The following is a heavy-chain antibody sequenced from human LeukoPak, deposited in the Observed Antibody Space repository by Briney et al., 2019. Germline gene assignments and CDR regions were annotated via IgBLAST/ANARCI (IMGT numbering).Heavy chain of an antibody. CDR3: AKDVPRTILADYYFDY. CDR1: GFTFSSYA. CDR2: ISGSGGST. Sequence: PGGSLRLSCAASGFTFSSYAMSWVRQAPGKGLEWVSAISGSGGSTYYADSVKGRFTISRDNSKNTLYLQMNSLRAEDTAVYYCAKDVPRTILADYYFDYWGQGTLVTVSS. D-gene: IGHD3-3*01. V-gene: IGHV3-23*01. J-gene: IGHJ4*02.